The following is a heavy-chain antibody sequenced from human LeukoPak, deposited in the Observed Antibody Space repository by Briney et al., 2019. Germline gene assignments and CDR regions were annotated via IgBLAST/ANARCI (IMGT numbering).Heavy chain of an antibody. Sequence: SETPSLTCTVSGGSISSYYWSWIRQPPGKGLECIGYIYYSGSTNYNPSLKSRVTISVDTSKNQFSLKLSSVTAADTAVYYCARLTLFSDSSGYYYPAFDYWGQGTLVTVSS. CDR2: IYYSGST. J-gene: IGHJ4*02. V-gene: IGHV4-59*01. CDR1: GGSISSYY. D-gene: IGHD3-22*01. CDR3: ARLTLFSDSSGYYYPAFDY.